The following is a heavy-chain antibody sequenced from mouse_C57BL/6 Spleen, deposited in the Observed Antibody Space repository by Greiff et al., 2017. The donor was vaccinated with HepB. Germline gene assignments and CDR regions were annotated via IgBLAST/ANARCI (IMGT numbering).Heavy chain of an antibody. CDR3: ARSSDGYFDY. J-gene: IGHJ2*01. CDR1: GYAFSSYW. D-gene: IGHD2-3*01. CDR2: IYPGDGDT. Sequence: QVHVKQSGAELVKPGASVKISCKASGYAFSSYWMNWVKQRPGKGLEWIGQIYPGDGDTNYNGKFKGKATLTADKSSSTAYMQLSSLTSEDSAVYFCARSSDGYFDYWGQGTTLTVSS. V-gene: IGHV1-80*01.